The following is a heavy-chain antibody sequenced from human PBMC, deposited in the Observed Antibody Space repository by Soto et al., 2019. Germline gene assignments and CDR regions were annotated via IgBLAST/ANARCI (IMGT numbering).Heavy chain of an antibody. CDR1: GFTFSSYS. J-gene: IGHJ3*02. CDR3: AMLEYYYDSSGYYGRRDAVDI. Sequence: GGSLRLSCAASGFTFSSYSMNWVRQAPGKGLEWVSSISSSSSYIYYADSVKGRFTISRDNAKNSLYLQMNSLRAEDTAVYYCAMLEYYYDSSGYYGRRDAVDIWGQGTMVTVSS. D-gene: IGHD3-22*01. V-gene: IGHV3-21*01. CDR2: ISSSSSYI.